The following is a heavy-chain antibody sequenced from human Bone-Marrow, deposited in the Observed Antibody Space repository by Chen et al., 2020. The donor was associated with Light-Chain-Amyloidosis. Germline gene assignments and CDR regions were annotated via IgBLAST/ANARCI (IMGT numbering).Heavy chain of an antibody. J-gene: IGHJ3*02. CDR2: ISGRGGSR. D-gene: IGHD3-9*01. V-gene: IGHV3-23*04. Sequence: EVQLVESGGGLLQRGGSLRLSCAASGFAFSSYAMSWVRQARGKGLEWVATISGRGGSRYYGDSVKGRLTISRDNSKNALFLQMNSLRAEDTAVYYCAKDISYDDILPGYPADAFDIWGQGTMVTVSS. CDR1: GFAFSSYA. CDR3: AKDISYDDILPGYPADAFDI.